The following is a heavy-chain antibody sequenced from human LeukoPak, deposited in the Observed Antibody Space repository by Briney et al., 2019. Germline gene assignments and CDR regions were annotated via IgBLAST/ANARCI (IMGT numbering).Heavy chain of an antibody. V-gene: IGHV4-59*12. Sequence: PSETLSLTCTVSGGSISSYYWSWIRQPPGKGLEWIGYIYHSGSTYYNPSLKSRVTISLDRSKNQFSLNLTSVTAADTAVYYCARGPEEIDAFDIWGQGTLVTVS. CDR2: IYHSGST. CDR1: GGSISSYY. CDR3: ARGPEEIDAFDI. D-gene: IGHD5-24*01. J-gene: IGHJ3*02.